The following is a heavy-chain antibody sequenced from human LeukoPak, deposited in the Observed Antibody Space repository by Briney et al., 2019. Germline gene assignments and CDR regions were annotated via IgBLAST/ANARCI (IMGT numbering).Heavy chain of an antibody. J-gene: IGHJ4*02. V-gene: IGHV1-69*04. D-gene: IGHD5-18*01. Sequence: SVKVPCKASGGTFSSYAISWVRQAPGQGLEWMGRIIPILGIANYAQKFQGRVTITADKSTSTAYMELSSLRSEDTAVYYCVRDVDTASFDYWGQGTLVTVSS. CDR3: VRDVDTASFDY. CDR1: GGTFSSYA. CDR2: IIPILGIA.